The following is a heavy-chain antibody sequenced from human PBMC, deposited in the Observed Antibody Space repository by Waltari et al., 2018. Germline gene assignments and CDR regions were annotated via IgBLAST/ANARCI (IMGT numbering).Heavy chain of an antibody. D-gene: IGHD6-6*01. J-gene: IGHJ4*02. Sequence: EVQLVESGGGLVQLGGSLRLSCAAPGSTFSSVTWTWVRQAPGKGLEWVSYISSSSSTIYYADSVKGRFTISRDNAKNSLYLQMNSLRAEDTAVYYCARDLAARSSFDYWGQGTLVTVSS. V-gene: IGHV3-48*01. CDR1: GSTFSSVT. CDR2: ISSSSSTI. CDR3: ARDLAARSSFDY.